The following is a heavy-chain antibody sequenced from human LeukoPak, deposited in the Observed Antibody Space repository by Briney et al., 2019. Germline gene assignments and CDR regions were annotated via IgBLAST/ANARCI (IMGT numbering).Heavy chain of an antibody. CDR2: IIPILGIA. J-gene: IGHJ4*02. CDR1: GGTFSSYA. Sequence: GSSVKVSCKASGGTFSSYAISWVRQAPGQGLEWMGRIIPILGIANYAQKFQGRVTITADKSTSTAYMELSSLRSEDTAVYYCAREKSEVGSLDYWGQGTLVTVSS. V-gene: IGHV1-69*04. CDR3: AREKSEVGSLDY. D-gene: IGHD3-10*01.